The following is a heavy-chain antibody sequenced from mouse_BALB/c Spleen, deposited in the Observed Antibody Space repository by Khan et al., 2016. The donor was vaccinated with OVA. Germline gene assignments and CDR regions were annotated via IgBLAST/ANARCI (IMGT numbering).Heavy chain of an antibody. CDR1: GYSITSGYY. V-gene: IGHV3-6*02. D-gene: IGHD3-1*01. Sequence: EVQLQESGPGLVKPSQSLSLTCSVTGYSITSGYYWNWIRQFPGNKLEWMGYIRYDGNNNYSPYIKNRISITRDTSNNQFFLRLNSVTTEDAATYYCAREYIGRSWYFDVWGAGTTVTVSS. J-gene: IGHJ1*01. CDR2: IRYDGNN. CDR3: AREYIGRSWYFDV.